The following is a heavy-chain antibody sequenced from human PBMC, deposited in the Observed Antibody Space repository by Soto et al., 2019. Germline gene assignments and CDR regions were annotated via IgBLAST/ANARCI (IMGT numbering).Heavy chain of an antibody. J-gene: IGHJ5*02. CDR1: GGPISSCYSY. D-gene: IGHD3-10*01. Sequence: PSETLSLTFTLSGGPISSCYSYWSWIRQPPGKGLEWIGYIYYSGSTYYNPSLKSRVTISVDTSKNQFSLKLSSVTAADTAVYYCARDGYYGSGPNWFDPWGQGTLVTVS. V-gene: IGHV4-30-4*02. CDR2: IYYSGST. CDR3: ARDGYYGSGPNWFDP.